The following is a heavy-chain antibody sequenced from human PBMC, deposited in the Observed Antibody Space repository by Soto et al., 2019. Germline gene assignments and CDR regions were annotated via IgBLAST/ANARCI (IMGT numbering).Heavy chain of an antibody. CDR3: ARGRNNWFDP. V-gene: IGHV4-61*03. CDR2: IYYNGST. CDR1: GGSVSSGNYN. Sequence: PSETLSLTCTVSGGSVSSGNYNWGWIRQPPGKGPEWIGYIYYNGSTRYNPSLKSRLTISVDTSKNHFSLTLTSVNAADTAVYYCARGRNNWFDPWGQGTLVTVSS. J-gene: IGHJ5*02.